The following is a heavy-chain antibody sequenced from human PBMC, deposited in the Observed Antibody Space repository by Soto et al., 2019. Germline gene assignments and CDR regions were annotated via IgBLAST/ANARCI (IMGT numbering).Heavy chain of an antibody. CDR2: IYHSGST. D-gene: IGHD4-17*01. J-gene: IGHJ3*02. CDR1: SGSISSSNW. V-gene: IGHV4-4*02. CDR3: ARGSRLRKLLPSAFDI. Sequence: QVQLQESGPGLVKPSGTLSLTCAVSSGSISSSNWWSWVRQPPGKGLEWIGEIYHSGSTNYNPSLKGRVTRAVDKSKSQFSMKLSSVTAADTAVYYCARGSRLRKLLPSAFDIWGQGTMVTVSS.